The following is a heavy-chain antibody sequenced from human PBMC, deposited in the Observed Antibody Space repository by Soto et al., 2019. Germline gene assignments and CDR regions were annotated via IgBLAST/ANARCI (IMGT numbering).Heavy chain of an antibody. Sequence: QVQLVQSGAEVKKPGSSVKVSCKASGGTFSSYAISWVRQAPGQGLEWMGGIIPIFGTANYAQKFQGRVTMTADESTSTAYMELSRLRSEDTAVYYCARSHSSSSRYYYYYGMDVWGQGTTVTVSS. V-gene: IGHV1-69*01. CDR3: ARSHSSSSRYYYYYGMDV. CDR1: GGTFSSYA. CDR2: IIPIFGTA. D-gene: IGHD6-6*01. J-gene: IGHJ6*02.